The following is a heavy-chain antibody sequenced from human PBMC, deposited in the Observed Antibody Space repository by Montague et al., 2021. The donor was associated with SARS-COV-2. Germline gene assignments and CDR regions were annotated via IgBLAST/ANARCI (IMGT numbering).Heavy chain of an antibody. CDR1: AGSISTHY. Sequence: SETLSLTCTVSAGSISTHYWSWIRQPPGKALECIGYTYYSGSTEYNPSLKSRVTISVDTPKNRFSLKLSSVTAADTAVYYCARSRKNCVIANCVNSFDIWGQGATVTVSS. J-gene: IGHJ4*01. D-gene: IGHD3-16*02. CDR2: TYYSGST. CDR3: ARSRKNCVIANCVNSFDI. V-gene: IGHV4-59*11.